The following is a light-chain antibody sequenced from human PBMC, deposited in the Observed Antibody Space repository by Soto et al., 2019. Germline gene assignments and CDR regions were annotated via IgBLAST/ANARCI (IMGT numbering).Light chain of an antibody. V-gene: IGKV1-39*01. CDR3: RQRYTTPIT. CDR1: QRISSY. Sequence: QLTQYQSTLSEXVGDXVTIXXQTSQRISSYLNWYQQKPGKAPKLLIYAACILKSGVPSRFSRSGSGTDLTLTVPSQQPEDFAAYYCRQRYTTPITFSRGTRLEIK. J-gene: IGKJ5*01. CDR2: AAC.